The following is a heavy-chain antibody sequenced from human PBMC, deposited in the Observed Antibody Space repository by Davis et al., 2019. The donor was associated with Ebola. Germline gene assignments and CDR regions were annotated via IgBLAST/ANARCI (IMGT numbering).Heavy chain of an antibody. D-gene: IGHD2-2*01. V-gene: IGHV3-23*01. CDR1: GFTFSSYA. CDR3: ARDSPRYQLLSGFDY. CDR2: ISGSGGST. Sequence: PGGSLRLSCAASGFTFSSYAMHWVRQAPGEGLEWVSAISGSGGSTYYADSVKGRFTISRDNSKNTLYLQMNSLRAEDTAVYYCARDSPRYQLLSGFDYWGQGTLVTVSS. J-gene: IGHJ4*02.